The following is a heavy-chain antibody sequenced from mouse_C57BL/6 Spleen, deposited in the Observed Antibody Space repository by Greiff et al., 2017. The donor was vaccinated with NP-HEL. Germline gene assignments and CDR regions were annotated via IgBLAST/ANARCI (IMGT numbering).Heavy chain of an antibody. Sequence: QVQLQQSGAELARPGASVKMSCKASGYTFTSYTMHWVKQRPGQGLEWIGYINPSSAYTKYNQKFKDKATLTADKSSSTAYMQLTSLTSEDSAVYYCARSLGFFDYWGQGTTLTVSS. V-gene: IGHV1-4*01. CDR3: ARSLGFFDY. CDR1: GYTFTSYT. CDR2: INPSSAYT. D-gene: IGHD3-3*01. J-gene: IGHJ2*01.